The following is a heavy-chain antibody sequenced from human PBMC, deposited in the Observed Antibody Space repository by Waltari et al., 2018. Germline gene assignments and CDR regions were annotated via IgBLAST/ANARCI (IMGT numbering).Heavy chain of an antibody. Sequence: EVQLPQSGAELKEPGTTVRISCTASGYTFHDYYIHRVQQAPGKGLRWMGLVDPEDGETIYADNFQGRVTISADTSTDTAFMELSSLRSEDTAVFYCATALGDSSSASRPFDFWGQGTMITVSS. D-gene: IGHD6-19*01. CDR2: VDPEDGET. CDR1: GYTFHDYY. CDR3: ATALGDSSSASRPFDF. J-gene: IGHJ3*01. V-gene: IGHV1-69-2*01.